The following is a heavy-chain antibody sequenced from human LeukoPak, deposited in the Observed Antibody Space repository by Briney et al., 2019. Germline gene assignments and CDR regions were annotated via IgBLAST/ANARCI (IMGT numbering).Heavy chain of an antibody. CDR1: GFTLRVNY. J-gene: IGHJ4*02. CDR2: IYSGGST. Sequence: GGSLRLSCAASGFTLRVNYMTWVRQAPGKGLEWVSVIYSGGSTYYADSIKGRFTISRDSSKNTVYLQMNSLRVEDTAVYYCARDLRGDYWGQGTLVTVSS. V-gene: IGHV3-66*01. D-gene: IGHD3-10*01. CDR3: ARDLRGDY.